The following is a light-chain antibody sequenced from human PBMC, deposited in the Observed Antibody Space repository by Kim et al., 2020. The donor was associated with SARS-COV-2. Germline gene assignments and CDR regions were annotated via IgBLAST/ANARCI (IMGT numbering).Light chain of an antibody. CDR2: DVT. V-gene: IGLV2-14*04. CDR3: SSYTSTNTLV. J-gene: IGLJ2*01. Sequence: GQAIALSCTGSVGGVGGYSHVSWHQQYPGKAPKIMIYDVTKRPSGVSNRFSGSKSGNTASLTISGRQAEDEADYYCSSYTSTNTLVFGGGTQLTVL. CDR1: VGGVGGYSH.